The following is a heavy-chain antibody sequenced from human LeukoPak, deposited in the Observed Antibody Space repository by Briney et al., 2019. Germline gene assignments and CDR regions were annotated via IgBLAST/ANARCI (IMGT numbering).Heavy chain of an antibody. Sequence: GGSLRLSCVASGYIFRNYWMSWVRQAPGKGLEWVGNIKHDGGDKNYVDSVKGRFTISKDKAKSSLYLQMNSRRVEDTAVYYCTITGGPTVTAFDLWGQGILVTVSS. V-gene: IGHV3-7*02. D-gene: IGHD2-21*02. J-gene: IGHJ4*02. CDR2: IKHDGGDK. CDR1: GYIFRNYW. CDR3: TITGGPTVTAFDL.